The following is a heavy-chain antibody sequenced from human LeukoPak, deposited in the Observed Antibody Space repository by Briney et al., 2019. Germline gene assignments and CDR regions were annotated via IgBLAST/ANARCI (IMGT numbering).Heavy chain of an antibody. V-gene: IGHV3-30*04. Sequence: GGSLRLSCAASGFTFSSYAMHWVRQAPGKGLEWVAVISYDGSNKYYADSVKGRFTISRDNSKNTLYLQMNSLRAEDTAVYYCARGGVSYFWEFDYWGQGTLVTVSS. CDR3: ARGGVSYFWEFDY. D-gene: IGHD1-26*01. CDR1: GFTFSSYA. CDR2: ISYDGSNK. J-gene: IGHJ4*02.